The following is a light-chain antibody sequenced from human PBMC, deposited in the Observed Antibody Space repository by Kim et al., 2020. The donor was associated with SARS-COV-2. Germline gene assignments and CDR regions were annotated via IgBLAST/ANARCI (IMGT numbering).Light chain of an antibody. CDR1: SGRIASNY. Sequence: VTTSCTRSSGRIASNYVQWYQQRPGSAPTTVIYEDNQRPSGVPDRLSGSIDSSSNSASLTISGLKTEDEADYYCQAWDSSTHNYVFGAGTKVTVL. J-gene: IGLJ1*01. CDR3: QAWDSSTHNYV. CDR2: EDN. V-gene: IGLV6-57*03.